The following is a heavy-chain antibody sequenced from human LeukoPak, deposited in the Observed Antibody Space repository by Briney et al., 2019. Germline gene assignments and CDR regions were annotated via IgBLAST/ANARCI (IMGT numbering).Heavy chain of an antibody. V-gene: IGHV3-74*01. D-gene: IGHD1-26*01. CDR3: ARGIVGAPRVYYMDV. Sequence: VGALRLSSAAPVVTFRRAWMRCVPQRPGKGLGCVSRINSDESSTSYADSVKGRFTISRDNAKNTLYPQMHSLRTEDTAVYYCARGIVGAPRVYYMDVGGRAPTATASS. CDR2: INSDESST. CDR1: VVTFRRAW. J-gene: IGHJ6*03.